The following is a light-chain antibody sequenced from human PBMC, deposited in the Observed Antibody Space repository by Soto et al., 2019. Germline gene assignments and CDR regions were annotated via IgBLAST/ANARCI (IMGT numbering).Light chain of an antibody. J-gene: IGKJ5*01. CDR3: MQATQFPIT. V-gene: IGKV2-28*01. CDR1: QSLLHSNGYNY. Sequence: DIVMTQSPLSLPVTPGAPASISCRSSQSLLHSNGYNYLDWYLQKPGQSPQLLIYLGSYRASGVPDRFSGSGSGTDFTLKISWVEAEDVGVYYCMQATQFPITFGQGTRLEIK. CDR2: LGS.